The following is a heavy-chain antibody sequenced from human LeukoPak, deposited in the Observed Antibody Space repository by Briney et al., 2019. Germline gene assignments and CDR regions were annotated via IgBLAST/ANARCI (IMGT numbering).Heavy chain of an antibody. V-gene: IGHV3-48*04. CDR2: ISSSSTI. Sequence: PPGGSLRLSCAASGFTFSSYNMTWVRQAPGKGLEWLSYISSSSTIYYADSEKGRFTISRDNAKNTLYLQMNSLRAEDTAVYYCARDSSLGAFDIWGQGTMVTVSS. CDR3: ARDSSLGAFDI. CDR1: GFTFSSYN. D-gene: IGHD7-27*01. J-gene: IGHJ3*02.